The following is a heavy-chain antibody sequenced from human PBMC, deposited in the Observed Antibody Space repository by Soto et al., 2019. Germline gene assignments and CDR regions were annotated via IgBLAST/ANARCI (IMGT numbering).Heavy chain of an antibody. CDR2: IYWDDDK. CDR1: GFSLTTSGVG. V-gene: IGHV2-5*02. J-gene: IGHJ2*01. Sequence: QLTLKESGPTLVKPTQTLTLTCTFSGFSLTTSGVGVAWIRQTPGKALEWLTLIYWDDDKRYSPSLNRRLTITKDTSKNQVVLTLTNMDPTDTATYYCARGRGPGDRRMWYFDLWGRGTLVTVSS. CDR3: ARGRGPGDRRMWYFDL. D-gene: IGHD1-26*01.